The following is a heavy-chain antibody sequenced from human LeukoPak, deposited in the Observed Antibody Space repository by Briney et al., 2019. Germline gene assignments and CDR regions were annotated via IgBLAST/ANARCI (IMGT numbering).Heavy chain of an antibody. V-gene: IGHV3-23*01. Sequence: GGSLRLSCAASGFTFKNYAMSWVRQAPGKGLEWVSAISGSDAGTYYADPVKGRFTISRDNAKSSLYLQMNSLRAEDTAVYYCARFGHEIDYWGQGTLVTVSS. CDR1: GFTFKNYA. CDR2: ISGSDAGT. CDR3: ARFGHEIDY. J-gene: IGHJ4*02. D-gene: IGHD3-10*01.